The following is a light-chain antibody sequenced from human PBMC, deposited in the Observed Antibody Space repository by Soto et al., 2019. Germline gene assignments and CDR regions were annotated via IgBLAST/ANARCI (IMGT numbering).Light chain of an antibody. CDR1: QTISSY. J-gene: IGKJ4*01. V-gene: IGKV1-39*01. Sequence: DIQMTQFPSSLSASVGERVTITCRAGQTISSYLHCYQLKPGQATKLLIYAESSLQSWVPSRLSGSGSGKEFTLTLSSLQPEDFATYFCQQTFSTYVSFGGGTKVDIK. CDR3: QQTFSTYVS. CDR2: AES.